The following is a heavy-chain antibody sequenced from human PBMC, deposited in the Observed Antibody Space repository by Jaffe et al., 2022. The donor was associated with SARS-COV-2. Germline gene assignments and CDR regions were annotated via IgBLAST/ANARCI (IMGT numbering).Heavy chain of an antibody. CDR2: LHAGNGDT. D-gene: IGHD3-3*01. CDR1: GYTFTTYA. Sequence: QVQVVQSGAEVKKPGASVKVSCKASGYTFTTYAIHWVRQAPGQRLEWMGWLHAGNGDTKYSQKFQDRIMITRDTSASTAYMELSGLRSEDTAVYYCAGKFWSGFLSNYYYGMDVWGQGTTVTVSS. CDR3: AGKFWSGFLSNYYYGMDV. V-gene: IGHV1-3*01. J-gene: IGHJ6*02.